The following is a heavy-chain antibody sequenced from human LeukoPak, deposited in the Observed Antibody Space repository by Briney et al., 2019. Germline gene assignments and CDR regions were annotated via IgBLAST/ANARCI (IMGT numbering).Heavy chain of an antibody. Sequence: GGSLRLSCVASGFIYISYALSWVRQSPGKGLEWVSGISGTGDSVYYADSMKGRFTISIDNSKNTLYLQMNSLRADDTATFYCASHSTFAVGETTDILVYWAQGTLVTVSS. D-gene: IGHD1-26*01. J-gene: IGHJ4*02. V-gene: IGHV3-23*01. CDR2: ISGTGDSV. CDR1: GFIYISYA. CDR3: ASHSTFAVGETTDILVY.